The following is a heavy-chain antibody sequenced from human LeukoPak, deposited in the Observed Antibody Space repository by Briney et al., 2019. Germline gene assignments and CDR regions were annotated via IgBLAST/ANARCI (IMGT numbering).Heavy chain of an antibody. J-gene: IGHJ4*02. CDR2: ISSSSSYI. V-gene: IGHV3-21*01. CDR3: AKDARRTFGLSSGLYRGSYYFDY. Sequence: GGSLRLSCAASRFTFSSYSMNWVRQAPGKGLEWVSSISSSSSYIYYADSVKGRFTISRDNSKNTLFLQVNSLRAEDTAVYYCAKDARRTFGLSSGLYRGSYYFDYWGQGTLVTVSS. D-gene: IGHD6-19*01. CDR1: RFTFSSYS.